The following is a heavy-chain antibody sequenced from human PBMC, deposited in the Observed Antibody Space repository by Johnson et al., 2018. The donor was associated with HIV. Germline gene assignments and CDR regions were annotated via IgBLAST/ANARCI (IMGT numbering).Heavy chain of an antibody. CDR2: INEDGGRT. Sequence: GGLVKPGGSLRLSCGVSGFTFTNYWLHWVRQAPGKGLVWVSHINEDGGRTDYADSVKGRSTISRDNAKNSLYLQMNSLRAEDTALYYCGRGYSSGWSDGFDIWGQGTMVTVSS. CDR3: GRGYSSGWSDGFDI. J-gene: IGHJ3*02. CDR1: GFTFTNYW. V-gene: IGHV3-74*01. D-gene: IGHD6-19*01.